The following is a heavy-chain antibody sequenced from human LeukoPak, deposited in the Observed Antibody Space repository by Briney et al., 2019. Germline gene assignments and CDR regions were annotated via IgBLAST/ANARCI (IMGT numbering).Heavy chain of an antibody. CDR2: ISWNSGSI. CDR3: AKDIVSYGYYYYYGMDV. J-gene: IGHJ6*02. Sequence: GGSLRLSCAASGFTFDDYAMHWVRQAPGKGLEWVSGISWNSGSIGYADSVKGRFTISRDNAKNSLYLQMNSLRAEDTALYYCAKDIVSYGYYYYYGMDVWGQGTTVTVSS. CDR1: GFTFDDYA. D-gene: IGHD5-18*01. V-gene: IGHV3-9*01.